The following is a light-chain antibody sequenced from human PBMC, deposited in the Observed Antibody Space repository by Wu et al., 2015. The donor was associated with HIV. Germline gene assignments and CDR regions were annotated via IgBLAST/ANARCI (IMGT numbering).Light chain of an antibody. CDR3: QQYGHTPRT. V-gene: IGKV3-20*01. J-gene: IGKJ2*02. CDR1: QIVTDNY. Sequence: VVLKQFPGTLSLSPGERATLSCKASQIVTDNYLAWYLQRPGQPPRLLIYGASNRATGISDRLSGSVSGTNFTLIITTVEPEDFGVYYCQQYGHTPRTFGQGT. CDR2: GAS.